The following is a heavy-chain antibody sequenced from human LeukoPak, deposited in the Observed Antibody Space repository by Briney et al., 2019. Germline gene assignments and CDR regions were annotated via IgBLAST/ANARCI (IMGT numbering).Heavy chain of an antibody. CDR3: AKPISGGLAVTADWFHP. Sequence: GGSLRLSCTASGFAISVYAMSWLRQPPGKGLEWVSTINANSGTTSYAATVRGRFTISRDNSKNTLYLQLNTLRADATATYYCAKPISGGLAVTADWFHPWGQGTLVVVSS. D-gene: IGHD6-19*01. CDR2: INANSGTT. J-gene: IGHJ5*01. CDR1: GFAISVYA. V-gene: IGHV3-23*01.